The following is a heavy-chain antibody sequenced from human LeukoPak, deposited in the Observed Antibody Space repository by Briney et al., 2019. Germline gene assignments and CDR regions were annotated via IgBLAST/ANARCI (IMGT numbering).Heavy chain of an antibody. CDR3: ARGLFYDSSGYTNLNY. D-gene: IGHD3-22*01. J-gene: IGHJ4*02. CDR2: MNPNSGNT. V-gene: IGHV1-8*02. CDR1: GYTFTDYY. Sequence: ASVKVSCKTSGYTFTDYYIHWVRQATGQGLEWMGWMNPNSGNTGYAQKFQGRVTMTRNTSISTAYMELSSLRSEDTAVYYCARGLFYDSSGYTNLNYWGQGTLVTVSS.